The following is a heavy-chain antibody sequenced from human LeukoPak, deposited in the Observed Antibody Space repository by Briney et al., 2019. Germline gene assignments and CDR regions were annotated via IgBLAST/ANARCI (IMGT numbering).Heavy chain of an antibody. D-gene: IGHD6-13*01. CDR2: ISGSGTTT. CDR3: ARDSHSWGRGYYFDY. CDR1: GFTFSSYA. Sequence: GGSLRLSCAASGFTFSSYAMNWVRQAPGKGLEWVSAISGSGTTTYYADSLKGRFTISRDNSKNTLYLQMNSLRAEDTAVYYCARDSHSWGRGYYFDYWGQGTLVTVSS. J-gene: IGHJ4*02. V-gene: IGHV3-23*01.